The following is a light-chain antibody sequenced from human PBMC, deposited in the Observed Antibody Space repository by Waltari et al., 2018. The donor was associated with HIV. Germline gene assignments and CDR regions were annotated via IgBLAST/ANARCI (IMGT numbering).Light chain of an antibody. V-gene: IGLV2-14*03. J-gene: IGLJ1*01. CDR2: DVN. CDR1: SGDIGTYKY. Sequence: QSALTQPASVSGSPGQSIALSCTGTSGDIGTYKYVSWDQQHTGKVPKLIIYDVNLRPSGVSDRFSGYKSGNTATLTISGLHSDDEADYYCCSYTVNSTGVFGAGTKITV. CDR3: CSYTVNSTGV.